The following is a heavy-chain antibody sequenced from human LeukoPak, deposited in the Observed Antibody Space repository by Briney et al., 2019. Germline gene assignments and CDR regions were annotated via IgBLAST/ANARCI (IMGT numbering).Heavy chain of an antibody. CDR1: AFTFSSYG. J-gene: IGHJ4*02. Sequence: PGGSLRLSCAASAFTFSSYGMHWVRQAPGKGLEWVAVIWYDGSYKYYADSVKGRFTISRDNSKHTLYLQMNRLRAEDTAVYTCARDFCSGGSCYYFDYWGQGTLVTVSS. V-gene: IGHV3-33*01. CDR3: ARDFCSGGSCYYFDY. CDR2: IWYDGSYK. D-gene: IGHD2-15*01.